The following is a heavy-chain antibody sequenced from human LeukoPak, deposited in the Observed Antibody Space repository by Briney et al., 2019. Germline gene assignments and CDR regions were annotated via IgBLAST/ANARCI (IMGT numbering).Heavy chain of an antibody. Sequence: GGSLRLSCAASGFTFSSYWMSWVRQAPGKGLEWVANVKQDGSEKYYVDSVKGRFTISRDNAKNSVYLQMTSLSAEDTAVYYCTRSTTVVTPKANDYWGQGTLVTVSS. CDR1: GFTFSSYW. CDR3: TRSTTVVTPKANDY. J-gene: IGHJ4*02. D-gene: IGHD4-23*01. V-gene: IGHV3-7*01. CDR2: VKQDGSEK.